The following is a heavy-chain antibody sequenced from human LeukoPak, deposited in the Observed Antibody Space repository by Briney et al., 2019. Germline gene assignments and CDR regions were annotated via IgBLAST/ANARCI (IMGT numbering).Heavy chain of an antibody. V-gene: IGHV3-9*01. D-gene: IGHD6-6*01. Sequence: GGSLRLSCAASGFTFDDYAMHWVRHAPAKGLVWVSGISWNSDTIGYADSVKGRFTISRDNAKNSLYLQMNSLRAEDTALYYCAREGIAARPYFDYWGQGTLVTVSS. CDR2: ISWNSDTI. J-gene: IGHJ4*02. CDR3: AREGIAARPYFDY. CDR1: GFTFDDYA.